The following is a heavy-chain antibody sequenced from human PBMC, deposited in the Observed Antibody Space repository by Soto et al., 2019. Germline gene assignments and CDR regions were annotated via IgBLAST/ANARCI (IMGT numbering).Heavy chain of an antibody. Sequence: QVQLQESGPGLVRPSETLSLSCAVSGDSISSSNWWSWARQPPGKGLQWIGDIYHSGITNYNPSLRGRVTISVQKSKNQFSLRLNSVTAADTAIYYCVRDRRRSNSGIDPWGQGTLVTVSS. D-gene: IGHD3-10*01. CDR2: IYHSGIT. V-gene: IGHV4-4*02. J-gene: IGHJ5*02. CDR1: GDSISSSNW. CDR3: VRDRRRSNSGIDP.